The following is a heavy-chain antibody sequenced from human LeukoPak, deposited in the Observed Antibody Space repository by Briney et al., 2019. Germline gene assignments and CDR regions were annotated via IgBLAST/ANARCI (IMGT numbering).Heavy chain of an antibody. Sequence: GGSLRLSCAASVFTFSSYSMNWVRQAPGKGLEWVSSISSSSSYIYYADSVKGRFTISRDNAKNSPYLQMNSLRAEDTAVYYCARDGDSSGYYSQDWFDPWGQGTLVTVSS. CDR3: ARDGDSSGYYSQDWFDP. V-gene: IGHV3-21*01. J-gene: IGHJ5*02. CDR2: ISSSSSYI. CDR1: VFTFSSYS. D-gene: IGHD3-22*01.